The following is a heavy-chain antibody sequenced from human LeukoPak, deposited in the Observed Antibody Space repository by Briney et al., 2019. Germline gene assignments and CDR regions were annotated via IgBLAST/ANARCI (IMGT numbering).Heavy chain of an antibody. CDR2: INHSGST. V-gene: IGHV4-34*01. J-gene: IGHJ6*04. Sequence: PSETLSLTCAVYGGSFSGYCWSWIRQPPGKGLEWFGEINHSGSTNYNPSLKSRVTISVDTSKNQFSLKLSSVTAADTAVYYCARERGVDTAIYYYYYGMDVWGKGTTVTVSS. CDR3: ARERGVDTAIYYYYYGMDV. CDR1: GGSFSGYC. D-gene: IGHD5-18*01.